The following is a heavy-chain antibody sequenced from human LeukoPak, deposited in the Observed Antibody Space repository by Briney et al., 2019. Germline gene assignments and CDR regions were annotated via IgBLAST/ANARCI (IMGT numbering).Heavy chain of an antibody. CDR1: GFTFSRYS. J-gene: IGHJ4*02. CDR2: ISSSSSYI. V-gene: IGHV3-21*01. Sequence: PGGSLRLSCAASGFTFSRYSMNWVRQAPGKGLEWVSSISSSSSYIYYADSVKGRFTISRDNAKNSLYLQMNSLRAEDTAVYYCARVPLRFLEWDQFDYWGQGTLVTVSS. CDR3: ARVPLRFLEWDQFDY. D-gene: IGHD3-3*01.